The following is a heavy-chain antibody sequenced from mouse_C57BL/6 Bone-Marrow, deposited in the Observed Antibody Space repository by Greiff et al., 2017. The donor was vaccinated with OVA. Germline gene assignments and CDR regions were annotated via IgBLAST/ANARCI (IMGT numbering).Heavy chain of an antibody. CDR2: IDPSDSYT. CDR3: AREGNGSSYDYYAMDY. CDR1: GYTFTSYW. D-gene: IGHD1-1*01. J-gene: IGHJ4*01. V-gene: IGHV1-69*01. Sequence: QVQLQQPGAELVMPGASVKLSCKASGYTFTSYWMHWVKQRPGQGLEWIGEIDPSDSYTNYNQKFKGKSTLTVDKSSSTAYMQLISLTSEDSAVYYCAREGNGSSYDYYAMDYWGQGTSVTVSS.